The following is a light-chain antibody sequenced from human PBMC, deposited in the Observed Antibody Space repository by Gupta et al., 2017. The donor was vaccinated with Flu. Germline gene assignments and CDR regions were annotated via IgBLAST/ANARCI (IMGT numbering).Light chain of an antibody. Sequence: EIVLTQSPATLSLSPRERATLSCRASQGVSNYLAWYQQKPGQAPRLLIYDASNRATGIPARFSGSGSGTDFTLTISSLEPEDVAVYYCQQRSNWPPEITFGQGTRLEIK. CDR3: QQRSNWPPEIT. CDR1: QGVSNY. CDR2: DAS. V-gene: IGKV3-11*01. J-gene: IGKJ5*01.